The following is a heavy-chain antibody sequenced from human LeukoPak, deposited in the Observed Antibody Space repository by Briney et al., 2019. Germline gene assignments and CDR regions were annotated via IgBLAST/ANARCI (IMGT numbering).Heavy chain of an antibody. Sequence: GGSLRLSCAASGFTFSSYWMHWVRQAPGKGLVWVSRINTDGSSTSYADSVKGRFTISRDNSKNTLYLQMSSLRAEDTAVYYCAKEAQAYCGGDCPFDYWGQGTLVTVSS. CDR1: GFTFSSYW. CDR3: AKEAQAYCGGDCPFDY. D-gene: IGHD2-21*01. CDR2: INTDGSST. V-gene: IGHV3-74*01. J-gene: IGHJ4*02.